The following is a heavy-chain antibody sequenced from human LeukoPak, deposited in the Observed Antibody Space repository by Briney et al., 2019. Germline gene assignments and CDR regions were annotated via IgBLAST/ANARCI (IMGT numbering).Heavy chain of an antibody. Sequence: SETLSLTCAVSGASVSSSNWWIWVRQPPKKGLEWIGETHHSGSTNYNPSLKSRVTMSVDTSKNQISLRLSSVTAADTAVYYCARGLYGSDSYWGQGNLVTVSS. CDR2: THHSGST. CDR3: ARGLYGSDSY. CDR1: GASVSSSNW. V-gene: IGHV4-4*02. J-gene: IGHJ4*02. D-gene: IGHD6-19*01.